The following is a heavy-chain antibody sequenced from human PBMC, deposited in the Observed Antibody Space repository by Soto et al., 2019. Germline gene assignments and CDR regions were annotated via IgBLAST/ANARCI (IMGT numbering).Heavy chain of an antibody. D-gene: IGHD2-15*01. J-gene: IGHJ4*02. Sequence: GSVKVSCKGSGYTFGRDGMHWVRQAPGQGLEWLAWINAINGDTKYSQRFQGRLTVSRDTSANTAYLQLSSLRFEDTAVYYCARSGVFFFPFDGGGQGPLVTVSS. CDR3: ARSGVFFFPFDG. V-gene: IGHV1-3*01. CDR1: GYTFGRDG. CDR2: INAINGDT.